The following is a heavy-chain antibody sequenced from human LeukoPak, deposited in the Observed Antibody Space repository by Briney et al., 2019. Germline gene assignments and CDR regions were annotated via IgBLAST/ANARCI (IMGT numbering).Heavy chain of an antibody. D-gene: IGHD3-10*01. Sequence: PSETLSLTCTVSGGSISSHYWSWIRQPPGKGLEWIGYIYHTGSPKYNPSLRSRVTISVDTSKNQISLKLSSVTAADTAVYYCAKELYYQGSGVLFDPWGQGTQVTVSS. CDR2: IYHTGSP. CDR3: AKELYYQGSGVLFDP. J-gene: IGHJ5*02. V-gene: IGHV4-59*11. CDR1: GGSISSHY.